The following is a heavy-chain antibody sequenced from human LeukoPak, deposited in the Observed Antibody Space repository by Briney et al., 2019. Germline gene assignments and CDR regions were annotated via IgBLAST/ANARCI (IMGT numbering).Heavy chain of an antibody. V-gene: IGHV4-59*01. CDR3: ARGGRRSLYYGLDV. D-gene: IGHD6-6*01. J-gene: IGHJ6*02. CDR1: GDSISTYY. CDR2: IYYTGRT. Sequence: TSETLSLTCTVSGDSISTYYWSWIRQPPGKGLEWIGYIYYTGRTNYNPSLKSRVTISVDTSKNQFSLKLSSVTAADTAVYYCARGGRRSLYYGLDVWGQGTTVIVSS.